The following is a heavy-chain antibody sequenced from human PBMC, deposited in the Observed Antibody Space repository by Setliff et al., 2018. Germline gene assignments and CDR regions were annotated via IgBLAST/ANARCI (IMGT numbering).Heavy chain of an antibody. V-gene: IGHV1-8*02. CDR3: ARGALLLQFLEWLPRHYYMDV. D-gene: IGHD3-3*01. CDR1: GYTFTTYD. CDR2: MNPNSDKT. J-gene: IGHJ6*03. Sequence: ASVKVSCKASGYTFTTYDIIWVRQATGQGLEGMGWMNPNSDKTGYAQKFQGRITMTRNTSISTAYMELSSLRSEDTAVYYCARGALLLQFLEWLPRHYYMDVWGKGTTVTVSS.